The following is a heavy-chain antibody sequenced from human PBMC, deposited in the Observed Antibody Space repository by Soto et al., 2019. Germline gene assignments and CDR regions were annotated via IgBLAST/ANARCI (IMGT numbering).Heavy chain of an antibody. Sequence: GGSLRLSCAASGFTFGSYGMSWVRQAPGKGLEWVSSVTGNGDNTYYADSVKGRFTISRDNSKSILYLQMNTLRAEDTALYYCAKIKTAGGVDYWGQGTLVTVSS. CDR3: AKIKTAGGVDY. CDR2: VTGNGDNT. D-gene: IGHD3-16*01. CDR1: GFTFGSYG. V-gene: IGHV3-23*01. J-gene: IGHJ4*02.